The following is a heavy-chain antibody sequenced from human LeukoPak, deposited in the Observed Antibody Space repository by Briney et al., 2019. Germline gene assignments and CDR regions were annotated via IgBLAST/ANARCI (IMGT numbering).Heavy chain of an antibody. D-gene: IGHD6-19*01. CDR3: ARVIAVAGNYYFDY. CDR2: ISWNSGSI. Sequence: GGSLRLSCAGSGFIFNNYAMHWVRQPPGKGLEWVSGISWNSGSIDYADSVKGRFTISRDNAKNTLYLQMNSLRAEDTAVYYCARVIAVAGNYYFDYWGQGTLVTVSS. J-gene: IGHJ4*02. CDR1: GFIFNNYA. V-gene: IGHV3-9*01.